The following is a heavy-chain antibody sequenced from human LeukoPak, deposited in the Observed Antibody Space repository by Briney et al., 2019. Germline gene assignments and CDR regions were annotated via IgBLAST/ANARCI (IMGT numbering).Heavy chain of an antibody. J-gene: IGHJ4*02. Sequence: PGGSLRLFCAASGFTFSSYSMNWVRQAPGKGLEWVSSISSSSSYIYYADSVKGRFTISRDNAKNSLYLQMNSLRVEDTAVYYCARETYAGSSSGQRRTQRGNLAFYWGQGTLVTVSS. CDR1: GFTFSSYS. CDR3: ARETYAGSSSGQRRTQRGNLAFY. V-gene: IGHV3-21*01. CDR2: ISSSSSYI. D-gene: IGHD6-13*01.